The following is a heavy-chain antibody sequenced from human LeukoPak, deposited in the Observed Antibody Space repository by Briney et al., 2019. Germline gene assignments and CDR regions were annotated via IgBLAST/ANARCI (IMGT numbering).Heavy chain of an antibody. CDR1: GGTFSSYA. V-gene: IGHV1-69*13. D-gene: IGHD6-13*01. CDR3: ARWARPGPKYSSSWYPTYFQH. Sequence: SVTVSFTASGGTFSSYAISWVRQAPGQGLEWMGGIIPIFGTANYAQKFQGRVTITADESTSTAYMELSSLRSEDTAVYYCARWARPGPKYSSSWYPTYFQHWGQGTLVTVSS. CDR2: IIPIFGTA. J-gene: IGHJ1*01.